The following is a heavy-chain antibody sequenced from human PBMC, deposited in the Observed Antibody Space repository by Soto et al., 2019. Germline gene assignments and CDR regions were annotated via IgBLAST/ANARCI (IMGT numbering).Heavy chain of an antibody. D-gene: IGHD3-22*01. CDR2: ISSSSSYI. J-gene: IGHJ4*02. CDR1: GFTFSSYS. V-gene: IGHV3-21*01. Sequence: EVQLVESGGGLVKPGGSLRLSCAASGFTFSSYSMNWVRQAPGKGLEWVSSISSSSSYIYYADSVKGRFTISRDNAKNSLYMQRNSLRAEDTAVYYCAGGAYYYDSSGYYYYWGQGTLVTVSS. CDR3: AGGAYYYDSSGYYYY.